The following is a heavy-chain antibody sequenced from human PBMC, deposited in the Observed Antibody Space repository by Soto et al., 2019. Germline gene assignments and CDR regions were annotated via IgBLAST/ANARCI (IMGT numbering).Heavy chain of an antibody. CDR2: ISGSGGIT. Sequence: EVQLLESGGGLVQPGGSLRLSCAASGFTFRDYAMSWVRQTPGKGLEWVSSISGSGGITYDADSVKGRFTMSRDNSKNTLYLQMNNLRADDRAVYFCARNAWGPTTTCYDYWGRGTPVTVSS. CDR3: ARNAWGPTTTCYDY. V-gene: IGHV3-23*01. D-gene: IGHD7-27*01. J-gene: IGHJ4*02. CDR1: GFTFRDYA.